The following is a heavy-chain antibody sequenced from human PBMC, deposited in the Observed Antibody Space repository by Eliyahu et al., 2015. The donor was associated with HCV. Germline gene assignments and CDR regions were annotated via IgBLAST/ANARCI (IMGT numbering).Heavy chain of an antibody. CDR1: GFSFSNYA. CDR2: ISGSGDNT. J-gene: IGHJ4*02. CDR3: AKMKYSYAIFYFDS. Sequence: EVQLLESGGDLVQPGGSLRLSCAASGFSFSNYAMGWVRQAPGKGLDWVSLISGSGDNTYYADSVKGRFTISRDNSNNTLYLQMKSLRAEDTAVYYCAKMKYSYAIFYFDSWGQGTLVTVSS. D-gene: IGHD5-18*01. V-gene: IGHV3-23*01.